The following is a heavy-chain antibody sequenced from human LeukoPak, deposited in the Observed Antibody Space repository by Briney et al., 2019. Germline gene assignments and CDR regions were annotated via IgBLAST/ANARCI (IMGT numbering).Heavy chain of an antibody. J-gene: IGHJ4*02. D-gene: IGHD4-17*01. CDR3: ARSHSYGDYGNIDY. V-gene: IGHV1-18*01. CDR2: ISAYNGNT. CDR1: GYTFTSYG. Sequence: ASVKVSFKASGYTFTSYGISWVRQAPGQGLEWMGWISAYNGNTNYAQKLQGRVTMTTDTPTSTAYMELRSLRSDDTAVYYCARSHSYGDYGNIDYWGQGTLVTVSS.